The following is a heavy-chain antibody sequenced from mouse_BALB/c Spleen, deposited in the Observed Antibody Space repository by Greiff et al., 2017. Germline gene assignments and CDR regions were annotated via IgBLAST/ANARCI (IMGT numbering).Heavy chain of an antibody. J-gene: IGHJ3*01. Sequence: LQQPGAELVKPGASVKMSCKASGYTFTSYNMHWVKQTPGQGLEWIGAIYPGNGDTSYNQKFKGKATLTADKSSSTAYMQLSSLTSEDSAVYYCASIGDSWFAYWGQGTLVTVSA. CDR3: ASIGDSWFAY. D-gene: IGHD3-1*01. V-gene: IGHV1-12*01. CDR1: GYTFTSYN. CDR2: IYPGNGDT.